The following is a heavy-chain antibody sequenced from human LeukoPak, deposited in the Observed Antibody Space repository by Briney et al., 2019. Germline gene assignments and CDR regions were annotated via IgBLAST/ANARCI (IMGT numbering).Heavy chain of an antibody. V-gene: IGHV4-34*01. J-gene: IGHJ6*03. Sequence: PSETLSLTCAVYGGSFSGYYWSWIRQPPGKGLEWIGEINHSGSTNYNPSLKSRVTISVDTSKNQFSLKLSSVTAADTAVYFCARPYTSTSRYYYMDVWGKGTTVTVSS. CDR1: GGSFSGYY. D-gene: IGHD2-2*01. CDR2: INHSGST. CDR3: ARPYTSTSRYYYMDV.